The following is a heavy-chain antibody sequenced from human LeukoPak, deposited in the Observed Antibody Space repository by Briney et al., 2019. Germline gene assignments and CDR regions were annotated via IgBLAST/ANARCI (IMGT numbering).Heavy chain of an antibody. CDR3: ARVASVPAATFDY. CDR2: IYTSGST. CDR1: GGSISSGSYY. Sequence: SETLSLTCTVSGGSISSGSYYWSWIRQPAGKGLEWIGRIYTSGSTNYNPSLKSRVTISVDTSKNQFSLKLSSVTATDTAVYYCARVASVPAATFDYWGQGTLVTDSS. V-gene: IGHV4-61*02. D-gene: IGHD2-2*01. J-gene: IGHJ4*02.